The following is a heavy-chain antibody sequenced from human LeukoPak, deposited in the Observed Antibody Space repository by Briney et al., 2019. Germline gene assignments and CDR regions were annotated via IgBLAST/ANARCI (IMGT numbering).Heavy chain of an antibody. Sequence: ASVKVSCKASGYTFTSYGISWVRQAPGQGLEWMGWISAYNGNTNYAQKLQGRVTMTTDTSTSTAYMELRSLRSDDTAVYYCAREDHGSGSCYNWFDPWGQGTLVTVSS. CDR3: AREDHGSGSCYNWFDP. J-gene: IGHJ5*02. V-gene: IGHV1-18*01. CDR2: ISAYNGNT. CDR1: GYTFTSYG. D-gene: IGHD3-10*01.